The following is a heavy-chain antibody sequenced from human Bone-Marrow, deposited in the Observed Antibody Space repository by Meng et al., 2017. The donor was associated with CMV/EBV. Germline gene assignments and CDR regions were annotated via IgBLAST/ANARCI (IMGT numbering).Heavy chain of an antibody. J-gene: IGHJ6*02. D-gene: IGHD3-3*01. V-gene: IGHV1-18*01. CDR3: ARDFDFWSGYPDYYGMDV. CDR1: GGTFSSYA. Sequence: ASVKVSCKASGGTFSSYAISWVRQAPGQGLEWMGWIGAYNGNTNYAQKLQGRVTMTTDTSTSTAYMELRSLRSDDTAVYYCARDFDFWSGYPDYYGMDVWGQGTTVTVSS. CDR2: IGAYNGNT.